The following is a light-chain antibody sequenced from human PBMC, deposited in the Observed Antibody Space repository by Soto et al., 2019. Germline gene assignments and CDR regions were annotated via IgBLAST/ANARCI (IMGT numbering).Light chain of an antibody. CDR1: QSVSSSY. CDR3: QQYGSSPPFT. Sequence: PGERATLSCRASQSVSSSYLAWYQQKPGQAPRLLIYGASSRATGIPDRFSGSGSGTDFTLTISRLEPEDFAVYYCQQYGSSPPFTFGPGTKVDIK. CDR2: GAS. V-gene: IGKV3-20*01. J-gene: IGKJ3*01.